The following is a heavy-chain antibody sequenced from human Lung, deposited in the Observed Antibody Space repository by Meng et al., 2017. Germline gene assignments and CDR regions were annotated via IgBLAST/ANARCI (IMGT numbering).Heavy chain of an antibody. CDR3: STPQYTSYSFDH. CDR2: IITNTGDP. V-gene: IGHV7-4-1*01. J-gene: IGHJ4*02. CDR1: GYIFTDYD. D-gene: IGHD5-18*01. Sequence: QVQLVQSGADVKKPGASMKVSCKASGYIFTDYDITWVRRAPGQGLEWMGSIITNTGDPTNVRAFTGRFSFSLDTSVNTAYLHKFRLKAEATALFFWSTPQYTSYSFDHWGQGTLVTVSS.